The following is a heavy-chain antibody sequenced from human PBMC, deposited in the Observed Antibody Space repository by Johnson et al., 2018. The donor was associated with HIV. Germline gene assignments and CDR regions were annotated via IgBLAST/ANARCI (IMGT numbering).Heavy chain of an antibody. CDR2: MCWIIVNI. D-gene: IGHD6-6*01. J-gene: IGHJ3*02. CDR1: GFTLDDYA. V-gene: IGHV3-9*01. CDR3: AKDTGPSIAARPEWACDI. Sequence: EVQLVEPGGGLVQPGRSPPLSCAASGFTLDDYALPRVRQAPGMVLRWVSGMCWIIVNIGYVASVRGRFTMPRDNATNSLYLQMHTLRSEDTALYYYAKDTGPSIAARPEWACDIWGQGTMVTVSS.